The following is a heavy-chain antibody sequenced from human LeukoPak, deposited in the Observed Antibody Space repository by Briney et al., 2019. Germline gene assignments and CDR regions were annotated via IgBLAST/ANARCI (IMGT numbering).Heavy chain of an antibody. J-gene: IGHJ3*02. CDR3: ARDPGDYGDLGLDI. Sequence: ASVKVSCRPSGYTFTSYYMRWVRQAPGQGLEWMGIINPLSGKTTYTQKFQDRVTMTRDTSTSTVYMELSSLRSDDTAVYYCARDPGDYGDLGLDIWGQGTTVTVSS. CDR1: GYTFTSYY. CDR2: INPLSGKT. D-gene: IGHD4-17*01. V-gene: IGHV1-46*01.